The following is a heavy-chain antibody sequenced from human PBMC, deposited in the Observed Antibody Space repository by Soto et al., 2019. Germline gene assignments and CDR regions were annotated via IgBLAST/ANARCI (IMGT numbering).Heavy chain of an antibody. D-gene: IGHD6-13*01. V-gene: IGHV1-69*13. CDR3: ARAPEQQLDLYYFDY. CDR1: GGTFSSYA. Sequence: ASVKVSCKASGGTFSSYAISWVRQAPGQGLEWMGGIIPIFGTANYAQKFQGRVTITADESTSTAYMELSSLRSEDTAVYYCARAPEQQLDLYYFDYWGQGTLVTVSS. CDR2: IIPIFGTA. J-gene: IGHJ4*02.